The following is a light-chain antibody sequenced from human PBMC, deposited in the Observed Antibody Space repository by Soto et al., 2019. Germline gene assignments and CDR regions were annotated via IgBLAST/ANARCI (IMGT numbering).Light chain of an antibody. J-gene: IGLJ3*02. CDR3: SSYTSSSTPYWV. Sequence: QSALTQPPSASGSPGQSVAISCTGTSSDVGGYNYVSWYQQHPGKAPKLMIYEVNKRPSGVPDRFSGSKSGNTASLTISGLQAEDEADYYCSSYTSSSTPYWVFGGGTKLTVL. V-gene: IGLV2-8*01. CDR1: SSDVGGYNY. CDR2: EVN.